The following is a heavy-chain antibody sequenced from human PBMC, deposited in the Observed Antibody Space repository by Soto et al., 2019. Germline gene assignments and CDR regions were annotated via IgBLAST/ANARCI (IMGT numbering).Heavy chain of an antibody. V-gene: IGHV4-31*03. D-gene: IGHD6-6*01. J-gene: IGHJ4*02. CDR1: GGSISSGDYY. CDR3: AREPAGPYSSSSGVDY. CDR2: IYYSGST. Sequence: PSETLSLTCTVSGGSISSGDYYWSWIRQRPGKGLEWIGYIYYSGSTYYNPSFKSRVTISLDTSQNQFSLILSSVTAADTAVYYCAREPAGPYSSSSGVDYWGQGALVTVSS.